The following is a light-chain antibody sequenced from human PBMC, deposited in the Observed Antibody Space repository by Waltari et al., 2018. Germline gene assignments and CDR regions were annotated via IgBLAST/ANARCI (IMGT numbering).Light chain of an antibody. CDR2: EVN. CDR1: SSDVGSYNL. V-gene: IGLV2-23*02. CDR3: CSYAGSGIYV. J-gene: IGLJ1*01. Sequence: QSALTQPASVSGSPGQSITVSCTGTSSDVGSYNLVSWFQQYPDTAPKLIIFEVNKRPSGVSNRFSGYKSGNTASLTISGLQAGDEADYYCCSYAGSGIYVFGTGAKVTVL.